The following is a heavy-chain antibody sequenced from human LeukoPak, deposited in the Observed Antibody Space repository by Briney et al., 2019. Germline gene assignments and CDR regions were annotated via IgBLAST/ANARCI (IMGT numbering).Heavy chain of an antibody. CDR3: ALIGGWGTYPLDY. D-gene: IGHD3-16*01. CDR2: ISADGGRT. Sequence: GGSLRLSCAASGFTFSSYTMSWVRQAPGKGLEWVSGISADGGRTTYADSVKGRFTISRDNSKNTLYLQMNSLRVDDTAVYYCALIGGWGTYPLDYWGQGPLVTVSS. CDR1: GFTFSSYT. J-gene: IGHJ4*02. V-gene: IGHV3-23*01.